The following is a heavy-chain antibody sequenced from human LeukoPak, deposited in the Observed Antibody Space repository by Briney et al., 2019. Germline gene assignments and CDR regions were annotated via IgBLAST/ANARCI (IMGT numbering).Heavy chain of an antibody. J-gene: IGHJ6*03. CDR1: GYTLTELS. CDR2: FDPEDGET. Sequence: ASVKVSCKVSGYTLTELSMHWVRQAPGKGLEWMGGFDPEDGETIYAQKFQGRVTMTEDTSTDTAYMELSSLRSEDTAVYYCATGAHYYDSSYYYYYYMDVWGKGTTVTVSS. CDR3: ATGAHYYDSSYYYYYYMDV. V-gene: IGHV1-24*01. D-gene: IGHD3-22*01.